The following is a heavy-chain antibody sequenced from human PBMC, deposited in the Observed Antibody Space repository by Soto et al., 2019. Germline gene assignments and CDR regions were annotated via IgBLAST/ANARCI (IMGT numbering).Heavy chain of an antibody. CDR1: VCSFSSYA. Sequence: AVKVSCKGCVCSFSSYAISWVRQAPGQGLEWMGGIIPIFGTANYAQKFQGRVTITADESTSTAYMELSSLRSEDTAVYYCARDPGGSYPFDYWGQGTLVTVSS. V-gene: IGHV1-69*13. D-gene: IGHD1-26*01. J-gene: IGHJ4*02. CDR3: ARDPGGSYPFDY. CDR2: IIPIFGTA.